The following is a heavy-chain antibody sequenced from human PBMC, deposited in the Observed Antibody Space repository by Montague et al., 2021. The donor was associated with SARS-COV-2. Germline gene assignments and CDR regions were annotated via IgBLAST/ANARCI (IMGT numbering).Heavy chain of an antibody. Sequence: SKTLSLTCTVSGGSISSSSYYWGWIRQPPGKGLEWIGSIYYSGSTYYNPSLKSRVTISVDTSKNQFSLKLSSVTAADTAVYYCAHMRGSSGWLGVFDYWGQGTLVTVSS. CDR3: AHMRGSSGWLGVFDY. V-gene: IGHV4-39*01. CDR1: GGSISSSSYY. J-gene: IGHJ4*02. D-gene: IGHD6-19*01. CDR2: IYYSGST.